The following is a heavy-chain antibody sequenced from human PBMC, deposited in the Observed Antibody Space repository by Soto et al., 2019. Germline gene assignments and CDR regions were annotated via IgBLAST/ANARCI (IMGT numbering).Heavy chain of an antibody. V-gene: IGHV4-30-4*01. Sequence: QVQLQESGPGLVRPSQPLSHTCTVSGDSIRSGDSCWSWIRQPPDKGLEWIGHIYHGGSTYNNPSLKGRVTISVDTSKTQFSLKLSSVSAADTAVYYCARGPSGDKVDYWGQGSLVTVSS. J-gene: IGHJ4*02. CDR3: ARGPSGDKVDY. CDR2: IYHGGST. CDR1: GDSIRSGDSC. D-gene: IGHD7-27*01.